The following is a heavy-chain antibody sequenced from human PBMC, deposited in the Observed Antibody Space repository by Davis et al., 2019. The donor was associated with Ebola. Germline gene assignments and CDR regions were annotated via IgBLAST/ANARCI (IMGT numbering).Heavy chain of an antibody. Sequence: ASVKVSCKASGYTFTSYYMHWVRQAPGQGLEWMGIINPSGGSTSYAQKFQGRVTMTRDTSTSTAYMELSSLRSEDTAVYYCARRGYCSGGSCLRGYYYYGMDVWGQGTTVTVSS. CDR3: ARRGYCSGGSCLRGYYYYGMDV. CDR1: GYTFTSYY. V-gene: IGHV1-46*01. J-gene: IGHJ6*02. D-gene: IGHD2-15*01. CDR2: INPSGGST.